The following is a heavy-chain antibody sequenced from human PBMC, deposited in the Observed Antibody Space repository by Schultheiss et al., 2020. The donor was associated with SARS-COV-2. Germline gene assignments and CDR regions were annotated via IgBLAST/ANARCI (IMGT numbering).Heavy chain of an antibody. CDR2: IGTAGDP. CDR3: ARHERAFVGWHYYYYGMDV. CDR1: GFTFRRYG. J-gene: IGHJ6*02. Sequence: GGSLRLSCAASGFTFRRYGMHWVRQAPGKGLEWVSAIGTAGDPYYPGSVKGRFTISRDNSKNTLYLQMNSLRAEDTAVYYCARHERAFVGWHYYYYGMDVWGQGTTVTVSS. D-gene: IGHD2-15*01. V-gene: IGHV3-13*05.